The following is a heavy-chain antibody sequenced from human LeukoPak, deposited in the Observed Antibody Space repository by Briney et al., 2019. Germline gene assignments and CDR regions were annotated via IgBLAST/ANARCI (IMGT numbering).Heavy chain of an antibody. CDR1: GFTFTTYW. CDR2: IKGDGSST. V-gene: IGHV3-74*01. J-gene: IGHJ4*02. CDR3: VREGLECSGSSCQRAAFNY. D-gene: IGHD2-2*01. Sequence: GGSLRLSCAASGFTFTTYWMHWVRQVPGKGLVWVARIKGDGSSTRHADSMKGRFTISRDNAKNTLYLQMNSLRDEDTAVYYCVREGLECSGSSCQRAAFNYWGQGTLVTVSS.